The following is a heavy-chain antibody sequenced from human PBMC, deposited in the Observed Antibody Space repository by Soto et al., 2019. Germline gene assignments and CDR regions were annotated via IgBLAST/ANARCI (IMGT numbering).Heavy chain of an antibody. CDR2: MNPNSGNT. D-gene: IGHD3-3*01. V-gene: IGHV1-8*01. Sequence: WRRHAKGQGLEWMGWMNPNSGNTGYAQKFQGRVTMTRNTSISTAYMELNSLRAEDTAVYYCARERFAILCWDGLDVWGQATMV. CDR3: ARERFAILCWDGLDV. J-gene: IGHJ6*01.